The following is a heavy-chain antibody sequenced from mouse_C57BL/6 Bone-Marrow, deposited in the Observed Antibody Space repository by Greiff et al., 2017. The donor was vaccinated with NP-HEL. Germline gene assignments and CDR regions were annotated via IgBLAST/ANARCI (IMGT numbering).Heavy chain of an antibody. CDR1: GYTFTDYN. D-gene: IGHD1-1*01. Sequence: EVKLVESGPELVKPGASVKIPCKASGYTFTDYNMDWVKQSHGKSLEWIGDINPNNGGTIYNQKFKGKATLTVDKSSSTAYMELRSLTSEDTAVYYCARKDYGSGDYFDYWGQGTTLTVSS. CDR2: INPNNGGT. J-gene: IGHJ2*01. V-gene: IGHV1-18*01. CDR3: ARKDYGSGDYFDY.